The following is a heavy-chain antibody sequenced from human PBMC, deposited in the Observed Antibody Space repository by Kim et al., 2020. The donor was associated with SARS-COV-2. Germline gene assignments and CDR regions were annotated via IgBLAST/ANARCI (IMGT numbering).Heavy chain of an antibody. Sequence: SETLSLTCTVSGDSINDKEVWCWIRQPAGKVLEWIGRITDIGGTAYNPSLQSRVTMSVDTSKTQFFLRMSFVTAADTAVYYCVNQHFGVPGVWGQGILVTVLS. CDR3: VNQHFGVPGV. CDR1: GDSINDKE. V-gene: IGHV4-4*07. J-gene: IGHJ4*02. D-gene: IGHD4-17*01. CDR2: ITDIGGT.